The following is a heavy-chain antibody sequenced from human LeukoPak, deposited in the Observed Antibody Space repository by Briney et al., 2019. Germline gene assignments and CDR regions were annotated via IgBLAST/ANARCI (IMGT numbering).Heavy chain of an antibody. J-gene: IGHJ4*02. CDR2: IYYSGST. V-gene: IGHV4-59*01. D-gene: IGHD2-15*01. CDR1: GGSLRSYY. CDR3: ARGPKLSPYSRYFDY. Sequence: SETLSLTCPVSGGSLRSYYWSWIRQPPWKGLAWVGYIYYSGSTNYNPSLKSRVTISVDTSKNQFSLKLSSVTAADTAVYYCARGPKLSPYSRYFDYWGQGTLVTVSS.